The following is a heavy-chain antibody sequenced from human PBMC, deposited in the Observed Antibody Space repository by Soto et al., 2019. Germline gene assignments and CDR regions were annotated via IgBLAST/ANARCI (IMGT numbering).Heavy chain of an antibody. CDR2: IIPISGTA. D-gene: IGHD2-15*01. Sequence: SVKVSCKASGVTFSSCAISWVRQAPGQGLEWMGGIIPISGTANYAQKFQGRVTMTADKSTSTAYMELSSLRSEDTAVYYCARDMGGYDDYYGMDVWGQGTTVTVSS. CDR1: GVTFSSCA. CDR3: ARDMGGYDDYYGMDV. V-gene: IGHV1-69*06. J-gene: IGHJ6*02.